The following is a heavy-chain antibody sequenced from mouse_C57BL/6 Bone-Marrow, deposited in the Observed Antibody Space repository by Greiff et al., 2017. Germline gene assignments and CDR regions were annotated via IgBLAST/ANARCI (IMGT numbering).Heavy chain of an antibody. CDR2: IRSKSNNYAT. Sequence: EVKLVESGGGLVQPKGSLKLSCAASGFSFTTYAMNWVRQAPGTGLEWVARIRSKSNNYATYYADSVQDRFTISRDDSESMLYLQMNNVKTEATAMYYCVGLGRKGFDDWGQGTTLTVSS. CDR1: GFSFTTYA. CDR3: VGLGRKGFDD. V-gene: IGHV10-1*01. J-gene: IGHJ2*01. D-gene: IGHD4-1*01.